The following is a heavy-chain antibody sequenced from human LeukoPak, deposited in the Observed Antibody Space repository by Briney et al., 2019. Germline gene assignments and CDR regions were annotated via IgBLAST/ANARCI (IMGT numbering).Heavy chain of an antibody. CDR3: AKFVRATGTDA. J-gene: IGHJ5*02. CDR1: GFSFGTYA. D-gene: IGHD1/OR15-1a*01. CDR2: IGSSGGST. V-gene: IGHV3-23*01. Sequence: GGSLRLSCAASGFSFGTYAMSWVRQAPGKGLEWVAAIGSSGGSTYYADSVKGRFTVSRDNGNNTLYLQMNALRAEDTASYYCAKFVRATGTDAWGQGTLVTVS.